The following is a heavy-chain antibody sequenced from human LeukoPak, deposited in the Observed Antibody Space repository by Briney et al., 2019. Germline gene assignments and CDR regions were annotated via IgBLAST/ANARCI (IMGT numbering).Heavy chain of an antibody. CDR2: IIPIFGTA. V-gene: IGHV1-69*01. Sequence: VKVSCKASGGTFSSYAISWVRQAPGQGLEWMGGIIPIFGTASYAQKFQGRVTITADESTSTAYMELSSLRSEDTAVYYCARDGCSSTSCYPSGAFDIWGQGTMVTVSS. CDR3: ARDGCSSTSCYPSGAFDI. D-gene: IGHD2-2*01. CDR1: GGTFSSYA. J-gene: IGHJ3*02.